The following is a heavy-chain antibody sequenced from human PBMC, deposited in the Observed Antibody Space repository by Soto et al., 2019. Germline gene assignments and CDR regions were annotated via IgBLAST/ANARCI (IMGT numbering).Heavy chain of an antibody. D-gene: IGHD2-15*01. CDR3: ARGFRVAATRWWFDP. J-gene: IGHJ5*02. CDR1: GYTFTSYD. CDR2: ISTYNGNT. V-gene: IGHV1-18*01. Sequence: ASVKVSCKASGYTFTSYDISWVRQAPGQGLEWMGWISTYNGNTNYAQKLQGRVTMTSDTSTSTAYMELRSLRSDDTAVYYCARGFRVAATRWWFDPWGQGTLVTVSS.